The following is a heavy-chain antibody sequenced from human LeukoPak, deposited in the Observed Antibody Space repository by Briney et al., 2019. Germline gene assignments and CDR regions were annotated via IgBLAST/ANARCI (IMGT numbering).Heavy chain of an antibody. CDR3: ARAGDTIFGVVIIHYGMDV. CDR1: GYTFTGYY. V-gene: IGHV1-2*02. CDR2: INPNSGGT. Sequence: GASVKVSCKASGYTFTGYYMHWVRQAPGQVLEWMGWINPNSGGTNYAQKFQGRVTMTRDTSISTAYMELSRLRSDDTAVYYCARAGDTIFGVVIIHYGMDVWGQGTTVTVSS. J-gene: IGHJ6*02. D-gene: IGHD3-3*01.